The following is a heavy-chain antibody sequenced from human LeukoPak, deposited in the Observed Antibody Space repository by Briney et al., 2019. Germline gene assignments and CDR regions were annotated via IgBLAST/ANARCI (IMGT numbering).Heavy chain of an antibody. J-gene: IGHJ3*02. CDR1: GLTFNSYS. Sequence: SGGSPRLSCAASGLTFNSYSMNWVRQAPGKGLEWVSSISSSSSYIYYADSVKGRFTISRDNAENSLYLQMNSLRAEDTAVYYCARGWNDYGDVRDAFDIWGQGTMVTVSS. D-gene: IGHD4-17*01. V-gene: IGHV3-21*01. CDR3: ARGWNDYGDVRDAFDI. CDR2: ISSSSSYI.